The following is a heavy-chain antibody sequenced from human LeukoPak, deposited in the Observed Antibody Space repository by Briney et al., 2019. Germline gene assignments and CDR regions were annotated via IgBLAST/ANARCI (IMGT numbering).Heavy chain of an antibody. V-gene: IGHV3-7*01. D-gene: IGHD3-22*01. J-gene: IGHJ5*02. CDR3: ARGGYDSSDNWFDP. CDR1: GFTFSSYW. Sequence: GGSLRLSCAASGFTFSSYWMSWVRQAPGKGLEWVANIKQDGSEKYYVDSVKGRFTISRDNAKNSLYLQMNSLRAEDTAVYYCARGGYDSSDNWFDPWGQGTLVTVSS. CDR2: IKQDGSEK.